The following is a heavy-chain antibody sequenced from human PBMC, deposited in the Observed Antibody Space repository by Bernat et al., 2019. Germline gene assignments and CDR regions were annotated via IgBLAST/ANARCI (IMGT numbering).Heavy chain of an antibody. J-gene: IGHJ4*02. Sequence: EVQLVQSGAEVKKPGESLRISCKASEYSFTTYWITWVRQMPGKGLQWMGRIDPSDSYTNYSPPFQGHVTISADKSISTAFLQWSSLKASDTAMYYCARHLRGSSSWYDYWGQGTLVTVSS. CDR2: IDPSDSYT. CDR1: EYSFTTYW. V-gene: IGHV5-10-1*01. CDR3: ARHLRGSSSWYDY. D-gene: IGHD6-13*01.